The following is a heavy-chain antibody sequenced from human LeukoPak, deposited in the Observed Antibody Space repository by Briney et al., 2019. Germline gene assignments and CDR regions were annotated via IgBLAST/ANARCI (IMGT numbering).Heavy chain of an antibody. J-gene: IGHJ3*02. V-gene: IGHV4-39*07. D-gene: IGHD3-10*01. CDR3: ARDPILLWFGELLSNAFDI. CDR2: IYYSGNT. Sequence: SETLSLTCTISASSGSIGRHFWAWIRQPPGKGLEWIGSIYYSGNTYYNPSLKSRVTISVDTSKNQFSLKLSSVTAADTAVYYCARDPILLWFGELLSNAFDIWGQGTMVTVSS. CDR1: ASSGSIGRHF.